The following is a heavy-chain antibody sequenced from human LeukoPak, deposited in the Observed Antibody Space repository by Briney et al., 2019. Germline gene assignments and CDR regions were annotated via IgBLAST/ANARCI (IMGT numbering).Heavy chain of an antibody. CDR3: ASASSSIAARGLDY. D-gene: IGHD6-6*01. CDR1: GGSISSGDYY. Sequence: SETLSLTCTVSGGSISSGDYYWSWIRQPPGKGLEWIGYIYYSGSTYYNPSLKSRVTISVDTSKNQFSLKLSSVTAADTAVYYCASASSSIAARGLDYWGQGTLVTVSS. CDR2: IYYSGST. J-gene: IGHJ4*02. V-gene: IGHV4-30-4*08.